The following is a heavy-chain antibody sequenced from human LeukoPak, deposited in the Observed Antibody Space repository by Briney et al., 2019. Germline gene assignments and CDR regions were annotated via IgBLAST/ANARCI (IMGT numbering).Heavy chain of an antibody. CDR3: TRQKWQLPFH. Sequence: TGGSLRLSCAASGFSVSSNYMSWVRQAPGKGLEYISVVYSGGRTYYSDSVKGRFTISRDIPKNTLYLQMNSLKAEDTAVYYCTRQKWQLPFHWGQGTLVTVSS. D-gene: IGHD1-26*01. J-gene: IGHJ4*02. CDR2: VYSGGRT. V-gene: IGHV3-53*01. CDR1: GFSVSSNY.